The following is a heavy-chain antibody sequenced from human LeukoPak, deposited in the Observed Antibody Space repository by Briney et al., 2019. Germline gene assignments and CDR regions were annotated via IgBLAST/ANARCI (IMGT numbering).Heavy chain of an antibody. CDR1: GFTFSSYG. V-gene: IGHV3-30*02. CDR3: EKDRSRDLVVGYNWFDP. J-gene: IGHJ5*02. D-gene: IGHD2-15*01. CDR2: IWYDGSNK. Sequence: GGSLRLSCAASGFTFSSYGMHWVRQAPGKGREWVAVIWYDGSNKYYADSVKGRFTISRDNSKNTLYLQVNSLRAEDTAVYYCEKDRSRDLVVGYNWFDPWGQGTLVIVSS.